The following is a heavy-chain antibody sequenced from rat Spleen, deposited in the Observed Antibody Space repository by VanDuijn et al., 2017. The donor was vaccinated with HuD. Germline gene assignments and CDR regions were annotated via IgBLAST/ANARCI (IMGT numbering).Heavy chain of an antibody. Sequence: EVQLVESGGGLVQPGGSLRLSCVASGLTFNNYWMTWIRQAPGKGLEWVASITNGDGHTYYLDSVQGRFTISRDNAKNTLYLQMNSLRSEDTATYYCATTPLYYSGDPYYFDYWGQGVMVTVSS. V-gene: IGHV5-31*01. CDR3: ATTPLYYSGDPYYFDY. CDR2: ITNGDGHT. J-gene: IGHJ2*01. CDR1: GLTFNNYW. D-gene: IGHD1-1*01.